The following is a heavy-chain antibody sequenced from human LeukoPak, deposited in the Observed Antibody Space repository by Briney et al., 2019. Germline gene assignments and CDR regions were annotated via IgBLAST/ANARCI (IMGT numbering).Heavy chain of an antibody. CDR1: GFTFSSYW. Sequence: GGSLRLSCAASGFTFSSYWMSWVRQAPGKGLEWVSSISSSSSYIYYADSVKGRFTISRDNAKNSLYLQMNSLRAEDTAVYYCARGYYGSGSYSGTNFDYWGQGTLVTVSS. CDR2: ISSSSSYI. V-gene: IGHV3-21*01. D-gene: IGHD3-10*01. J-gene: IGHJ4*02. CDR3: ARGYYGSGSYSGTNFDY.